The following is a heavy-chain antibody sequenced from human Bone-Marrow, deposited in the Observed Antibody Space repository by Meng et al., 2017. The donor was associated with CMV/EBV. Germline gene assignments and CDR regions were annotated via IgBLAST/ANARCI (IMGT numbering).Heavy chain of an antibody. V-gene: IGHV4-31*03. Sequence: SETLSLTCTVSGGSISSGGYYWSWIRQHPGKGLEWIGYIYYSGSTYYNPSLKSRVTISVDTSRNQFSLKVSSVTAADTAVYYCARDPPYYYDSSGQTNDYWGQGTLVTVSS. J-gene: IGHJ4*02. CDR1: GGSISSGGYY. CDR3: ARDPPYYYDSSGQTNDY. D-gene: IGHD3-22*01. CDR2: IYYSGST.